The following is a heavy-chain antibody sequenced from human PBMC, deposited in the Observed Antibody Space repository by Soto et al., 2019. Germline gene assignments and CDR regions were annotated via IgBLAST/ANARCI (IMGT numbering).Heavy chain of an antibody. V-gene: IGHV3-15*07. Sequence: GGSLRLSCAASGFTFSNAWMNWVRQAPGKGLEWVGRIKSKTDGGTTDYAAPVKGRFTISRDDSKNTLYLQMNSLKTEDTAVYYCTTDPGFELRFLEWFSTGNDAFDIWGQGTMVTVSS. CDR3: TTDPGFELRFLEWFSTGNDAFDI. D-gene: IGHD3-3*01. CDR2: IKSKTDGGTT. CDR1: GFTFSNAW. J-gene: IGHJ3*02.